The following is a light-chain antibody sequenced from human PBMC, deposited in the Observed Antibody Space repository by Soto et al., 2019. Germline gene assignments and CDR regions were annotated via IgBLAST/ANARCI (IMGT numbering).Light chain of an antibody. CDR3: AAWEDSLSGRVV. CDR1: SSNIGNNY. J-gene: IGLJ2*01. V-gene: IGLV1-47*01. Sequence: QSVLTQPPSASGTPGQRVTISCSGSSSNIGNNYVYWYHQLPGTAPKLLIYKNNKRPSGVPDRFSGSKSGTSASLAISGLLSEEEADYYCAAWEDSLSGRVVFGGGTKVTVL. CDR2: KNN.